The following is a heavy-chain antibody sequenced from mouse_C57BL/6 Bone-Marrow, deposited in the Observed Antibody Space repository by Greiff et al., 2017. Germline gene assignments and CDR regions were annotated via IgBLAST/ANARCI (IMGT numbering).Heavy chain of an antibody. Sequence: EVKLQESGGGLVKPGGSLKLSCAASGFTFSDYGMHWVRQAPEKGLEWVAYISSGSSTIYYADTVKGRFTISRDNAKNTLFLQMTSLRSEDTAMYYCATSNLLLDYWGQGTTLTVSS. D-gene: IGHD2-1*01. CDR2: ISSGSSTI. CDR3: ATSNLLLDY. J-gene: IGHJ2*01. CDR1: GFTFSDYG. V-gene: IGHV5-17*01.